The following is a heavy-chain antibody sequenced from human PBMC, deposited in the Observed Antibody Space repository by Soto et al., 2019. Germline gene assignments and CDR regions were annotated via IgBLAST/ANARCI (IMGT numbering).Heavy chain of an antibody. V-gene: IGHV4-39*07. Sequence: TSETLSLTCTVSGGSISSSSYYWGWIRQPPGKGLEWIGSIYYSGSTNYNPSLKSRVTISLDTSKNQFSLKLSSVTAADTAVYYCARASGCSGGSCAFDPWGQGTLVTVSS. J-gene: IGHJ5*02. CDR2: IYYSGST. CDR3: ARASGCSGGSCAFDP. D-gene: IGHD2-15*01. CDR1: GGSISSSSYY.